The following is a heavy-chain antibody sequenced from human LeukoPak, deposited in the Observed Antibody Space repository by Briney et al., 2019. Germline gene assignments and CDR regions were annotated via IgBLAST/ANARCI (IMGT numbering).Heavy chain of an antibody. J-gene: IGHJ6*03. V-gene: IGHV4-59*01. Sequence: SETLSLTCTVSGGSISSYYWSWIRQPPGKGLEWIGYIYYSGSTNYNPSLKSRVTISVDTSKNQFSLKLSSVTAADTAVYYCARGFASCSSTSCTTGYYYYYMDVWGKGTTVTVSS. CDR2: IYYSGST. CDR1: GGSISSYY. D-gene: IGHD2-2*01. CDR3: ARGFASCSSTSCTTGYYYYYMDV.